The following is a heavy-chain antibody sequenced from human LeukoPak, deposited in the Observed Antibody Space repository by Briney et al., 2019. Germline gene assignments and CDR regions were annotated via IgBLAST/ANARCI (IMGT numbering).Heavy chain of an antibody. CDR3: ARGGGLITMVRGVVKAFDY. D-gene: IGHD3-10*01. V-gene: IGHV3-23*01. CDR1: GFIFSSYA. Sequence: GGSLRLSCAASGFIFSSYAMNWVRQTPGKGLEWVSVISGSAGTTYYADSVKGRFTISRDNSKNTLYLEMNSLRGEDTAVYYCARGGGLITMVRGVVKAFDYWGQGTLVTVSS. J-gene: IGHJ4*02. CDR2: ISGSAGTT.